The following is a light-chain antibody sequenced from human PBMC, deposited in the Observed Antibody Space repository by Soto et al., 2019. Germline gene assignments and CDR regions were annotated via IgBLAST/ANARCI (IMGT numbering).Light chain of an antibody. J-gene: IGKJ5*01. CDR3: QHRTNWPPVT. CDR1: KSVVTP. Sequence: EIVLTQSPATLSLSPGERAAFSCRAIKSVVTPLAWYQQNPAHPPRPLTYDASNRATGIPARFSGSGSGTDFTLTISSLGPEDFAVYYCQHRTNWPPVTFGQGTRLEIK. V-gene: IGKV3-11*01. CDR2: DAS.